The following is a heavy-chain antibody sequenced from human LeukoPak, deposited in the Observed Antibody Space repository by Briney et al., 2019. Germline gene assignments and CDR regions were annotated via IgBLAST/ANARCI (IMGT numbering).Heavy chain of an antibody. V-gene: IGHV1-8*01. D-gene: IGHD4-11*01. CDR2: MNPNSGNT. J-gene: IGHJ6*02. CDR1: GYTFTSYD. CDR3: ARDYSNSYYYYGMDV. Sequence: ASVKVSCKASGYTFTSYDINWVRQATGQGLEWMGWMNPNSGNTDYAQKFQGRVTMTRNTSISTAYMELSSLRSEDTAVYYCARDYSNSYYYYGMDVWGQGTTVTVSS.